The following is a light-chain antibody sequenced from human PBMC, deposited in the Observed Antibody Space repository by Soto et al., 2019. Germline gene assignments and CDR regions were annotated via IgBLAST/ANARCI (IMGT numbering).Light chain of an antibody. CDR2: GTS. J-gene: IGKJ1*01. CDR1: QTLSSTY. V-gene: IGKV3-20*01. CDR3: QQYDTSPVT. Sequence: IVLTQSPGTLSLSPGERATLSCRAIQTLSSTYLAWYQQKPGQAPRLLIYGTSTRATGIPDRFSGSGSGTDFTLTISRLEPEDFAVYYCQQYDTSPVTFGPGTRVEVK.